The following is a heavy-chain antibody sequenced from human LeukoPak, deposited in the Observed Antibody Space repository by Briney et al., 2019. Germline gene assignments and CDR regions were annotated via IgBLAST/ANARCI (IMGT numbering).Heavy chain of an antibody. D-gene: IGHD2-21*02. Sequence: ASVKVSCKASGYTLTSYGISWVRQAPGQGLEWMGWISAYNGNTNYAQKLQGRVTMTTDTSTSTAYMELRSLRSDDTAVYYCATEVYCGGDCSITTGYWGQGTLVTVSS. CDR2: ISAYNGNT. V-gene: IGHV1-18*01. CDR3: ATEVYCGGDCSITTGY. CDR1: GYTLTSYG. J-gene: IGHJ4*02.